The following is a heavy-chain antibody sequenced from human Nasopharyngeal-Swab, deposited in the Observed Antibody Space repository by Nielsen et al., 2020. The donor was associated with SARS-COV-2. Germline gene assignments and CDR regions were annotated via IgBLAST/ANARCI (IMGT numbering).Heavy chain of an antibody. CDR2: VNQDGSRT. CDR3: VKHQGSSSDQ. J-gene: IGHJ4*02. V-gene: IGHV3-74*01. Sequence: GESLKISCVASGVIFSKYWMHWVRQAPGKGLVWVSRVNQDGSRTDYADSVRGRFTISRDNAKNTLYLQMNSLRVEDTAVYCCVKHQGSSSDQWGQGTLVTVSS. CDR1: GVIFSKYW. D-gene: IGHD6-6*01.